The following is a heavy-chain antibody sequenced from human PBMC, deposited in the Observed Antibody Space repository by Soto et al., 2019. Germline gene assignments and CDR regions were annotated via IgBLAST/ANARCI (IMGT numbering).Heavy chain of an antibody. D-gene: IGHD2-21*01. V-gene: IGHV3-23*01. CDR3: AKNGGLDFVVVVIAISYSSDFMVV. J-gene: IGHJ6*02. CDR1: GFTFSSYA. Sequence: PGGSLRLSCAASGFTFSSYAMSWVRQAPGKGLEWVSAISGRRGGITYYADSVKGRFTISRYNSKNTLYLQKTSLRAEATAVYYCAKNGGLDFVVVVIAISYSSDFMVVWGHGTTVTVSS. CDR2: ISGRRGGIT.